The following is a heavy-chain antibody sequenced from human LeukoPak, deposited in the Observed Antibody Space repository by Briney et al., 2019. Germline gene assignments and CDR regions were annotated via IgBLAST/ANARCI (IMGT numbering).Heavy chain of an antibody. CDR2: IRYDGSNK. CDR1: GFTFSSYG. CDR3: AKDRRSRARCPEDY. D-gene: IGHD6-6*01. V-gene: IGHV3-30*02. J-gene: IGHJ4*02. Sequence: GGSLRLSCAASGFTFSSYGMHWVRQAPGKGLEWVAFIRYDGSNKYYADSVKGRFTISRDNSKNTLYLQMNSLRAEDTAVYYCAKDRRSRARCPEDYWGQGTLVTVSS.